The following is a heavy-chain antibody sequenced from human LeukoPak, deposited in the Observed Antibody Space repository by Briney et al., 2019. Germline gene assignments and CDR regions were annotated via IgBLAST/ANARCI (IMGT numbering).Heavy chain of an antibody. CDR1: GYTFINYG. V-gene: IGHV1-18*04. D-gene: IGHD5-12*01. CDR3: ARLSTNSRVGGYDPQWYFDL. CDR2: ISGYNGNT. J-gene: IGHJ2*01. Sequence: EASVKVSCKASGYTFINYGFSWVRQAPGQGLEWMGWISGYNGNTNYLQRFQGRVTMTTDTSTNTVYMELRSLRSNDTAVYYCARLSTNSRVGGYDPQWYFDLWGRGTLVTVSS.